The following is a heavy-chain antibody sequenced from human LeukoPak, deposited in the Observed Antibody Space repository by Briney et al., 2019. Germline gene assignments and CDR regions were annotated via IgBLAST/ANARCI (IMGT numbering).Heavy chain of an antibody. CDR1: GFTFSSYA. Sequence: LRLSCAASGFTFSSYAMSWIRQHPGKGLEWIGYIYYSGSTYYNPSLKSRVTISVDTSKNQFSLKLSSVTAADTAVYYCARGWKVRGVSPAFDYWGQGTLVTVSS. V-gene: IGHV4-31*02. J-gene: IGHJ4*02. CDR2: IYYSGST. CDR3: ARGWKVRGVSPAFDY. D-gene: IGHD3-10*01.